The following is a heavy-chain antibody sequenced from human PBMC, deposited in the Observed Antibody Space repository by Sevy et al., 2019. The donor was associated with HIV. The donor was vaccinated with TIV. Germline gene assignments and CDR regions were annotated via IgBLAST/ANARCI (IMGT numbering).Heavy chain of an antibody. D-gene: IGHD3-22*01. V-gene: IGHV3-13*01. J-gene: IGHJ3*02. CDR2: IGTAGDT. CDR1: GFTFSSYD. CDR3: ARAAIVDEGDDAFDI. Sequence: GGSLRLSCAASGFTFSSYDMHWVRQATGKGLEWVSAIGTAGDTYYPGSVKGRFTISRDNAKNSLYLQMNSLRAGDTAVYYCARAAIVDEGDDAFDIWGQGTMVTVSS.